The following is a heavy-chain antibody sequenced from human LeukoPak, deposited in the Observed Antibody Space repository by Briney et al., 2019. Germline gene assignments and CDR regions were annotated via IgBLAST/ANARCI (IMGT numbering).Heavy chain of an antibody. D-gene: IGHD6-13*01. CDR1: GYTFTSYD. CDR3: ARPIAAAGDWYFDL. Sequence: ASVKVSCKASGYTFTSYDINWVRQATGQGLEWMGWMNPNSGNTGYAQKFQGRVTITADKSTSTAYMELSSLRSEDTAVYYCARPIAAAGDWYFDLWGRGTLVTVSS. CDR2: MNPNSGNT. V-gene: IGHV1-8*03. J-gene: IGHJ2*01.